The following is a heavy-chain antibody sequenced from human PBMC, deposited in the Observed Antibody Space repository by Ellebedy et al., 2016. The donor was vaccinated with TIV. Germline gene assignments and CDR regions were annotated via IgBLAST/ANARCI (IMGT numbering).Heavy chain of an antibody. CDR2: FNSYGTYT. Sequence: GESLKISCAASGFPFNDYWMHWVRQAPGKGLVWVSRFNSYGTYTSHADSVKGRFSISRDNAKNTLFLQMDSLRVEDQALYYCVRDARTHGFDVWGQGTAVTVSS. V-gene: IGHV3-74*01. CDR1: GFPFNDYW. J-gene: IGHJ3*01. CDR3: VRDARTHGFDV.